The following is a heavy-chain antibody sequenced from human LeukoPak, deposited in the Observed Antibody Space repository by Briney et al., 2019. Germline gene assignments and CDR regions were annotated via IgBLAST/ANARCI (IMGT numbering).Heavy chain of an antibody. CDR1: GGSISSGGYY. Sequence: PSETLSLTCTVSGGSISSGGYYWSWIRQHPGKGLEWIGYIYYSGSTNYNPSLKSRVTISVDTSKNQFSLKLSSVTAADTAVYYCASTRFLEWSQPSYYYYYGMDVWGQGTTVTVSS. D-gene: IGHD3-3*01. J-gene: IGHJ6*02. CDR3: ASTRFLEWSQPSYYYYYGMDV. CDR2: IYYSGST. V-gene: IGHV4-61*08.